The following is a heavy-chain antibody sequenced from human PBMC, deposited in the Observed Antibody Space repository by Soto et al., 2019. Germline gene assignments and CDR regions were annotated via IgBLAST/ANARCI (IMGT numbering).Heavy chain of an antibody. V-gene: IGHV3-74*01. J-gene: IGHJ6*02. CDR3: AREADIVLVPAAMTRYRPPSKNHYYYGMDV. CDR2: INSGGSET. Sequence: SLRLSCSASGFTFNSYWMHWVRQAPGKGLVWVSHINSGGSETNYADSVKGRFTISRDNAKNSLYLQMNSLRAEDTAVYYCAREADIVLVPAAMTRYRPPSKNHYYYGMDVWGQGTTVTVSS. CDR1: GFTFNSYW. D-gene: IGHD2-2*01.